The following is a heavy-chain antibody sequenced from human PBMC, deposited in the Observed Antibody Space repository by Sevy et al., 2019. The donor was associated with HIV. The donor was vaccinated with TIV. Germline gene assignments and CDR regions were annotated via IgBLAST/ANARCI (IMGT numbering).Heavy chain of an antibody. D-gene: IGHD3-3*01. V-gene: IGHV1-24*01. J-gene: IGHJ6*02. Sequence: ASVKVSCMVSGYTLSKLSMHWVRQAPGKGSEWMGGFDPEDGETIYAQKFQGRVTMTEDTSTDTAYMELSSLRSEDTAVYYCATLDFWSDYPLYGMDVWGQGTTVTVSS. CDR3: ATLDFWSDYPLYGMDV. CDR1: GYTLSKLS. CDR2: FDPEDGET.